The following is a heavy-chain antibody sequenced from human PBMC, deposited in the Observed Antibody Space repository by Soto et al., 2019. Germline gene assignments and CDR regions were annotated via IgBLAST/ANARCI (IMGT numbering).Heavy chain of an antibody. J-gene: IGHJ3*02. D-gene: IGHD3-16*01. V-gene: IGHV4-59*01. CDR2: IYYSGST. CDR1: GGSISSYY. CDR3: AREFWGAFDI. Sequence: QVQLQESGPGLVKPSETLSLTCTVSGGSISSYYWSWIRQPPGKGLEWIGYIYYSGSTNYNPSLKSRVTISVDTSKNQFSLKLSSVTAADTAVYYCAREFWGAFDIWGQGTMVTVSS.